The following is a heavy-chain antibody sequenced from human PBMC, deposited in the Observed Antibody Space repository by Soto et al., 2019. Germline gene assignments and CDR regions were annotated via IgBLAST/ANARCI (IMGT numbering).Heavy chain of an antibody. J-gene: IGHJ4*02. CDR2: ISLSSSSI. Sequence: EVQLVESGGALVQPGGSLRLSCTASGFTFSSFSMNWVRQAPGRGLEWVSYISLSSSSISYADSVKGRFTTSRDNAKNSLYLQRNSLRDDDTAVYYCARGGWNDLFDKWGQGTLVTVSS. D-gene: IGHD1-1*01. V-gene: IGHV3-48*02. CDR1: GFTFSSFS. CDR3: ARGGWNDLFDK.